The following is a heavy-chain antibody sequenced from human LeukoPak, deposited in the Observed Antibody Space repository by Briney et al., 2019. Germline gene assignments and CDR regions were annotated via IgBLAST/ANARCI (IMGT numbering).Heavy chain of an antibody. CDR2: IYSSGST. J-gene: IGHJ4*02. CDR1: GGAISSYY. V-gene: IGHV4-4*07. D-gene: IGHD6-13*01. Sequence: PSEALSLTCTVSGGAISSYYWSWIRQPAGKGLEWIGRIYSSGSTNYNTSLKSRVTMSVDTSKNQFSLKLSSVTAADTAVYYCARDNEAAARAYDYWGQGTLVTVSS. CDR3: ARDNEAAARAYDY.